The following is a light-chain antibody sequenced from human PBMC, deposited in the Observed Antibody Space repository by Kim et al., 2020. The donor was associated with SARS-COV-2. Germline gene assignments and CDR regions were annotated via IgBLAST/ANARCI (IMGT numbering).Light chain of an antibody. Sequence: ASTGDRVTITCRASQDFNSYLAWYQQKPGKAPKLLIYAASTLQSGVPSRFSGSGSGTDFTLTISCLQSEDFATYYCQQYYNYPLTFGQGTKVEIK. CDR1: QDFNSY. J-gene: IGKJ1*01. CDR3: QQYYNYPLT. CDR2: AAS. V-gene: IGKV1-8*01.